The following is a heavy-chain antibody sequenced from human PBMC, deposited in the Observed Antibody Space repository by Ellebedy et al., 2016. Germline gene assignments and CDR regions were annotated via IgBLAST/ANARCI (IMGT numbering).Heavy chain of an antibody. J-gene: IGHJ6*02. V-gene: IGHV3-9*01. CDR1: GFTFDDYA. CDR2: ISWNSGSI. D-gene: IGHD2-15*01. CDR3: AKDIKRSVVVSKYYYGMDV. Sequence: SLKISCAASGFTFDDYAMHWVRQAPGKGLEWVSGISWNSGSIGYADSVKGRFTISRDNAKNSLYLQMNSLRAEDTALYYCAKDIKRSVVVSKYYYGMDVWGQGTTVTVSS.